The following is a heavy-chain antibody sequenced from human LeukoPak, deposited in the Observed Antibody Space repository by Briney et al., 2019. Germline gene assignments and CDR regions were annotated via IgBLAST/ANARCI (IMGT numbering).Heavy chain of an antibody. CDR3: ARGLPNYYGSGSSFDY. CDR1: GGSFSGYY. J-gene: IGHJ4*02. Sequence: SETLSLTCAVYGGSFSGYYWSWIRQPPGKGLEWIGEINHSGSTNYNPSLKSRVTISVDTSKNQFSLKLSSMTAADTAVYYCARGLPNYYGSGSSFDYWGQGTLVTVSS. V-gene: IGHV4-34*01. D-gene: IGHD3-10*01. CDR2: INHSGST.